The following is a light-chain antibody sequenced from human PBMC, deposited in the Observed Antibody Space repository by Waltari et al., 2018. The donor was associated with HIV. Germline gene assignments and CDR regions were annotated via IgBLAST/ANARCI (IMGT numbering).Light chain of an antibody. CDR2: NTF. Sequence: HSVLTQPPSASGTPGQTVTISCSGSSANIGTNTVNWYQQLPGTAPKLLIYNTFQRPSGVPYRVSGSQSGTSASLAISGLQSEDEADYFCAAWDDYMEGHVFGGGTKVTIL. CDR1: SANIGTNT. V-gene: IGLV1-44*01. CDR3: AAWDDYMEGHV. J-gene: IGLJ2*01.